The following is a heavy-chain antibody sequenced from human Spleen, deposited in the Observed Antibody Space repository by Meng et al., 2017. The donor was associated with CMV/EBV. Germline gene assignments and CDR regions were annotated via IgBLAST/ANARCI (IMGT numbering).Heavy chain of an antibody. Sequence: LSLTCAASGFTFSDYYMTWIRQAPGKGPEWAGLIRKNGYGGTTEYAASVKGRFTISRDDSKSIAYLQMNSLKIEDTAVYYCTRGGTSAMRDGMDVWGQGTTVTVSS. CDR1: GFTFSDYY. V-gene: IGHV3-49*03. D-gene: IGHD2-2*01. CDR2: IRKNGYGGTT. CDR3: TRGGTSAMRDGMDV. J-gene: IGHJ6*02.